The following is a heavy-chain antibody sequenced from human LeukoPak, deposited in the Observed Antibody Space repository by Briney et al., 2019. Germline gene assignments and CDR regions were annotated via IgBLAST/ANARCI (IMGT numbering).Heavy chain of an antibody. CDR3: ARGMFHGYCTDY. D-gene: IGHD3-3*01. CDR2: IKSDGITT. CDR1: GFTFTNYW. Sequence: GGSLRLSCAAPGFTFTNYWIHWVRQAPGKGRMWVSRIKSDGITTNYADSVKGRFTISRDNAKNTVYLQMNSLRAEDTAVYFCARGMFHGYCTDYWGQGTWVPVSS. J-gene: IGHJ4*02. V-gene: IGHV3-74*01.